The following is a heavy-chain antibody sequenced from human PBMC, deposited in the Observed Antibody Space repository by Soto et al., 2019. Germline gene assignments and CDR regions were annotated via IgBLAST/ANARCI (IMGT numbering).Heavy chain of an antibody. CDR2: INPNSGGT. CDR1: GYTFTSYY. D-gene: IGHD2-15*01. J-gene: IGHJ6*02. CDR3: ARGRGEVVVAANYYYYGMDV. V-gene: IGHV1-2*02. Sequence: EASVKVSCKASGYTFTSYYMHWVRQAPGQGLEWMGWINPNSGGTNYAQKFQGRVTMTRDTSISTAYMELSRPRSDDTAVYYCARGRGEVVVAANYYYYGMDVWGQGTTVTVSS.